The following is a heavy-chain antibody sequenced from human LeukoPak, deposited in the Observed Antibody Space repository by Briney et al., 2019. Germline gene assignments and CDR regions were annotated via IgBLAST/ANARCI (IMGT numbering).Heavy chain of an antibody. CDR3: ARDLGSGSYYRDYYYYYYMDV. CDR1: GFTFSSYS. CDR2: ISSSSSDI. Sequence: GGSLRLSCAASGFTFSSYSMNWGRQAPGKGLEWVSSISSSSSDIYYADSVKGRFTISRDNAKNSLYLQMNSLRAEDTAVYYCARDLGSGSYYRDYYYYYYMDVWGKGTTVTVSS. D-gene: IGHD3-10*01. V-gene: IGHV3-21*01. J-gene: IGHJ6*03.